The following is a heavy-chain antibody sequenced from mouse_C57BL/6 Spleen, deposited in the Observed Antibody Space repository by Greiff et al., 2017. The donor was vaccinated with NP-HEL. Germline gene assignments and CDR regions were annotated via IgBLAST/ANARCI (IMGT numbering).Heavy chain of an antibody. D-gene: IGHD1-1*01. J-gene: IGHJ2*01. CDR2: IDPSDSYT. Sequence: QVQLQQPGAELVRPGTSVKLSCKASGYTFTSYWMHWVKQRPGQGLEWIGVIDPSDSYTNYNQKFKGKATLTVDTSSSTAYMQLSSLTSEDSAVYYSARRTTVVATDYWGQGTTLTVSS. CDR1: GYTFTSYW. V-gene: IGHV1-59*01. CDR3: ARRTTVVATDY.